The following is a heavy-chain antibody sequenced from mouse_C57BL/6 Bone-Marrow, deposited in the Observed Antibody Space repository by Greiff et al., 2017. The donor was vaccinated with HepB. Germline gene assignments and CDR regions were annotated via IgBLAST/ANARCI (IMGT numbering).Heavy chain of an antibody. CDR2: ISDGGSYT. J-gene: IGHJ2*01. CDR3: ARGDYVGY. CDR1: GFTFSSYA. V-gene: IGHV5-4*01. Sequence: EVQVVESGGGLVKPGGSLKLSCAASGFTFSSYAMSWVRQTPEKRLAWVATISDGGSYTYYPDNVKGRFTISRDNAKNNLYLQMSHLKSEDTAMYYCARGDYVGYWGQGTTLTVSS.